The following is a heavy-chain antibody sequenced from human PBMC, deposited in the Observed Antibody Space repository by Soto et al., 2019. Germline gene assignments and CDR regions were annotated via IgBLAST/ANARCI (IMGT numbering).Heavy chain of an antibody. Sequence: LSLTCTVSGGSISGTSYYWGWVRQSPGKGLEWIASIYTSGSIFYNLSLKSRVTMSIDTSKNQFFLKLKSVTAADSAVYFCARHRLSREVPIDLWGQGTLVTVSS. CDR3: ARHRLSREVPIDL. V-gene: IGHV4-39*01. CDR1: GGSISGTSYY. CDR2: IYTSGSI. D-gene: IGHD2-2*01. J-gene: IGHJ4*02.